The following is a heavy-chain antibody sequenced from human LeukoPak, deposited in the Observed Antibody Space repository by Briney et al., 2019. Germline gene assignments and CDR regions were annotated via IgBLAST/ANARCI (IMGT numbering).Heavy chain of an antibody. CDR2: IYYSGST. CDR1: GGSISSSSYY. CDR3: ASSDTAMVPFDY. D-gene: IGHD5-18*01. J-gene: IGHJ4*02. V-gene: IGHV4-39*07. Sequence: SETLSLTRTVSGGSISSSSYYWGWIRQPPGKGLEWIGSIYYSGSTYYNPSLKSRVTISVDTSKNQFSLKLSSVTAADTAVYYCASSDTAMVPFDYWGQGTLVTVSS.